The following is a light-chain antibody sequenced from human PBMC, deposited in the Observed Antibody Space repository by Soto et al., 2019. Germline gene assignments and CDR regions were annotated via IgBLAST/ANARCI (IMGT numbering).Light chain of an antibody. J-gene: IGLJ3*02. CDR3: STWDDSLNGWV. Sequence: QSVLTQPRSVSGSPGQSVTISCTGSSNDVGSYNSVSWYQQHPGKAPKLMIYDVTKRPSGVPDRFSASKSGNTASLTISGLQAEDEADYYCSTWDDSLNGWVFGGGTKLTVL. V-gene: IGLV2-11*01. CDR1: SNDVGSYNS. CDR2: DVT.